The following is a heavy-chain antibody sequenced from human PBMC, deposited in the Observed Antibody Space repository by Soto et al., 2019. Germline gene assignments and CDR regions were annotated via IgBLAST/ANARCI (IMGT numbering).Heavy chain of an antibody. V-gene: IGHV3-30-3*01. Sequence: GGSLRLSCEVSGFTFKDFAMHWVRQAPGKGLEWVAVITEDGVNEFYADSVKGRFTISRDNAKKTLYLQMNTLRAEDTAVYYCARGDYYDSSGPFSDAFDIWGQGTMVTVSS. J-gene: IGHJ3*02. CDR1: GFTFKDFA. CDR2: ITEDGVNE. D-gene: IGHD3-22*01. CDR3: ARGDYYDSSGPFSDAFDI.